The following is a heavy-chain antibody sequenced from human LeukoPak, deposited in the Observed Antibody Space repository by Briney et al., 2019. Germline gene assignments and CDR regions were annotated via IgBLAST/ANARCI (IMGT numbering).Heavy chain of an antibody. D-gene: IGHD5-18*01. V-gene: IGHV3-23*01. Sequence: GGSLRLPCAASGFTFSTFAMSWVRQAPGKGLEWVSTISGSGLSIYYADSVKGRFTITRDNSKNTLYLQMSSLRAEDTAVYYCANLGYTYGNSWGQGTLVTVSS. CDR1: GFTFSTFA. CDR3: ANLGYTYGNS. J-gene: IGHJ5*02. CDR2: ISGSGLSI.